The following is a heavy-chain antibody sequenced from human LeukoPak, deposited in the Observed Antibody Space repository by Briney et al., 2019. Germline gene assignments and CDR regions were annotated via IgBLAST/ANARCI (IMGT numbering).Heavy chain of an antibody. CDR3: ASKSTQSAFDI. V-gene: IGHV3-21*01. J-gene: IGHJ3*02. CDR1: GFTFSSYS. Sequence: GGSLRLSCAASGFTFSSYSMNWVRQAPGKGLEWVSSISSSSYIYYADSVKGRFTISRDNAKNSLYLQMNSLRAEDTAVYYCASKSTQSAFDIWGQGTIVTVSS. CDR2: ISSSSYI. D-gene: IGHD4-11*01.